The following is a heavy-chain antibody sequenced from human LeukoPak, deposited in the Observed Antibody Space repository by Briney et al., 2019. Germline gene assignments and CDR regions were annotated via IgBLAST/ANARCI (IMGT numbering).Heavy chain of an antibody. J-gene: IGHJ3*02. CDR3: ARAPVTVKDSFDI. CDR2: IFTSGST. Sequence: SETLSLXCAVSGGSINNYYWSWIRQPAGKGLEWIGRIFTSGSTNYNASLKSRVTMSVDTSKNQFSLKLRSMTAADTAAYYCARAPVTVKDSFDIWGQGTMVTVSS. D-gene: IGHD4-11*01. V-gene: IGHV4-4*07. CDR1: GGSINNYY.